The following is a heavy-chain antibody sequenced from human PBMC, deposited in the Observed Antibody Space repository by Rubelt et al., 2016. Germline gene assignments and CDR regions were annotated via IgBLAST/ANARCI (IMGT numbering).Heavy chain of an antibody. V-gene: IGHV4-39*01. CDR1: GGSISSSSYY. D-gene: IGHD6-13*01. J-gene: IGHJ5*02. CDR2: IYYSGST. CDR3: ARPYSSSWGSWFDP. Sequence: QLQLQESGPGLVKPSETLSLTCTVSGGSISSSSYYWGWIRQPPGKGLEWIGSIYYSGSTYYNRTLRSGGTNSVDTSKNQLSRKLSSVTAADTAVYYCARPYSSSWGSWFDPWGQGTLVTVSS.